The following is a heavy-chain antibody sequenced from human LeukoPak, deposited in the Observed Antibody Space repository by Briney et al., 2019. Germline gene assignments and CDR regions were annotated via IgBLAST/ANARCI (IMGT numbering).Heavy chain of an antibody. D-gene: IGHD3-3*01. CDR3: ASELRFLEG. V-gene: IGHV3-53*01. CDR1: GFIVSSNY. J-gene: IGHJ4*02. Sequence: GGSLRLSCAASGFIVSSNYMSWVRQAPGKGLEWVSVIYSGGNTYYADSVKGRFTISRDNSKNTLFLQMSSLRAEDTAVYYCASELRFLEGWGQGTLATVSS. CDR2: IYSGGNT.